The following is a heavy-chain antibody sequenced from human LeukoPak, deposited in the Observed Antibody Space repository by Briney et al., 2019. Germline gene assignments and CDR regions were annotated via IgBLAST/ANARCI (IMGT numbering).Heavy chain of an antibody. CDR1: GGSFSGYY. V-gene: IGHV4-34*01. J-gene: IGHJ3*02. D-gene: IGHD3-16*02. CDR3: ARGPPYRILGAFDI. Sequence: SETMSLTCAVYGGSFSGYYWSWIRQPPGKGLEWIGEINHSGSTNYNPSLKSRVTISVDTSKNQFSLKLSSVTAADTAVYYCARGPPYRILGAFDIWGQGTMVTVSS. CDR2: INHSGST.